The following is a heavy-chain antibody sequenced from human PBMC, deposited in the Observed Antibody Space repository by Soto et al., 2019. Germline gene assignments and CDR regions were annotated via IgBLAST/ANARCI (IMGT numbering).Heavy chain of an antibody. CDR2: INHSGST. V-gene: IGHV4-34*01. CDR3: ARTVSVAGSRIDY. J-gene: IGHJ4*02. D-gene: IGHD6-19*01. CDR1: GGSFSGYY. Sequence: SETLSLTCAVYGGSFSGYYWSWIRQPPGKGLEWIGEINHSGSTNYNPSLKSRVTISVDTSKNQFSLKLSSVTAADTAVYYCARTVSVAGSRIDYWGQGTLVTVSS.